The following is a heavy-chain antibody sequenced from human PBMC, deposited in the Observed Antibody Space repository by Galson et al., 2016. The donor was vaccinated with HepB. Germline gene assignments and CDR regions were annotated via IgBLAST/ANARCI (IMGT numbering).Heavy chain of an antibody. V-gene: IGHV3-66*01. D-gene: IGHD3-16*01. Sequence: SLRLSCAASGFTVSNNYMRRIRQAPGKGLEWVSFIYSGGDTYYADSVRGRFTISRDNPKNTLYLQMNSLIAEDTAVYYCARGGNYAGSWGQGTLVTVSS. CDR1: GFTVSNNY. CDR2: IYSGGDT. J-gene: IGHJ4*02. CDR3: ARGGNYAGS.